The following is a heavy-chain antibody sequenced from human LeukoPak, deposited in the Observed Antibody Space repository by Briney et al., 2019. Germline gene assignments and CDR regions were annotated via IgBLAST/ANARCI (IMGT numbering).Heavy chain of an antibody. CDR3: VKGLLWFGKLFDY. Sequence: GGCLRLSCSASGFTFSSYAMHWVRQAPGKGLEYVSAISSNGGSAYYADSVKGRFTLSRENSKNTLYLQMSSLRAEDTAVYYCVKGLLWFGKLFDYWGQGNLVTVSS. V-gene: IGHV3-64D*06. CDR2: ISSNGGSA. J-gene: IGHJ4*02. D-gene: IGHD3-10*01. CDR1: GFTFSSYA.